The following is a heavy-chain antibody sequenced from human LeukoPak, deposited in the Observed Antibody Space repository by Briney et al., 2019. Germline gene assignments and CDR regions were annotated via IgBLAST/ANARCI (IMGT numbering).Heavy chain of an antibody. CDR3: AREVYGDSSFDY. CDR2: INPNSGGT. J-gene: IGHJ4*02. Sequence: ASVKVSCKASGYTFTGYYMHWVRQAPGQGLEWMGWINPNSGGTNYAQKFQGWVTMTRDASISTAYLELSRLRSDDTAVYYCAREVYGDSSFDYWGQGTLLSVSS. CDR1: GYTFTGYY. V-gene: IGHV1-2*04. D-gene: IGHD4-17*01.